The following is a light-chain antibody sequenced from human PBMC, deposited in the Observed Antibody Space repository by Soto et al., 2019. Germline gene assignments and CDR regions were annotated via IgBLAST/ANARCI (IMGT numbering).Light chain of an antibody. Sequence: EIMKTQAPASLTESSGERATLSCRASQSVITNLAWYQQKPGQAPRLLIYDASNRATGFPARFSGSGAGTDFILAVRSLRPEGVAAQHREPRGKWGSVGQGTGLEIK. CDR1: QSVITN. CDR2: DAS. CDR3: EPRGKWGS. V-gene: IGKV3D-11*02. J-gene: IGKJ5*01.